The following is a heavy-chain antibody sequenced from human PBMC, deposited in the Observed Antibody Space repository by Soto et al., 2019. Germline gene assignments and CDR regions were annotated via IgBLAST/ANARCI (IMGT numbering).Heavy chain of an antibody. V-gene: IGHV1-2*02. J-gene: IGHJ6*02. D-gene: IGHD1-26*01. Sequence: ASVKVSCTASGYTFTGYYMHLVRQAPVQGLEWMGWINPNSGGTNYADSVKGRFTISRDNSKNTLFLQMNSLRAEDTALYYCAKDIEEVVYYYGMDVWGQGTTVTVSS. CDR2: INPNSGGT. CDR1: GYTFTGYY. CDR3: AKDIEEVVYYYGMDV.